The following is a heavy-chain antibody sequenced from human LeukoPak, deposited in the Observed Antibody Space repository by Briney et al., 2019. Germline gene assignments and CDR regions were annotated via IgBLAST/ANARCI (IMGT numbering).Heavy chain of an antibody. CDR2: INHSGST. CDR3: ARGHYDFWSGYYSYYFDY. Sequence: ASETLSLTCAVYGGSFSGYYWSWIRQPPGKGLEWIGEINHSGSTNYNPSLKSRVTISVDTSKNQFSLKLSSVTAADTAVYYCARGHYDFWSGYYSYYFDYWGQGTLVTVSS. J-gene: IGHJ4*02. V-gene: IGHV4-34*01. CDR1: GGSFSGYY. D-gene: IGHD3-3*01.